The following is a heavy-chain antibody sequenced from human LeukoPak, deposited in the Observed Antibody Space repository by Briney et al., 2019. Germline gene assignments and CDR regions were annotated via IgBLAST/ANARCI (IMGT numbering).Heavy chain of an antibody. CDR2: IYYSGST. D-gene: IGHD4-23*01. Sequence: PSETLSLTCTVSGGSISSYYWSWIRQPPGKGLEWIGYIYYSGSTNCNPSVKSRVAMSVDTSRKQFSLKLSSLTAADTAVYYCARGGTAVIAPYAFDIWGQETMVTVSS. CDR1: GGSISSYY. CDR3: ARGGTAVIAPYAFDI. V-gene: IGHV4-59*01. J-gene: IGHJ3*02.